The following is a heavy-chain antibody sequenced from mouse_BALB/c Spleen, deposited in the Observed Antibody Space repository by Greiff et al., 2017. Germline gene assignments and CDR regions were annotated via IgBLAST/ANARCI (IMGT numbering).Heavy chain of an antibody. J-gene: IGHJ2*01. V-gene: IGHV6-6*02. CDR3: TRITTVVGDFDY. CDR1: GFTFSNYW. Sequence: EVMLVESGGGLVQPGGSMKLSCVASGFTFSNYWMNWVRQSPEKGLEWVAEIRLKSNNYATHYAESVKGRFTISRDDSKSSVYLQMNNLRAEDTGIYYCTRITTVVGDFDYWGQGTTLTVSS. D-gene: IGHD1-1*01. CDR2: IRLKSNNYAT.